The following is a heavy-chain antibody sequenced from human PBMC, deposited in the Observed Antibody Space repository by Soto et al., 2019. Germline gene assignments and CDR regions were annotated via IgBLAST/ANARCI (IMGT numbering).Heavy chain of an antibody. V-gene: IGHV4-34*01. CDR2: INHSGST. Sequence: SETLSLTCAVYGGSFSGYYWSWIRQPPGKGLEWIGEINHSGSTNYNPSLKSRVTISVDTSKNQFSLKLSSVTAADTAVYYCAREGTPDSSGYAADWGQGTLVTVSS. D-gene: IGHD3-22*01. J-gene: IGHJ4*02. CDR1: GGSFSGYY. CDR3: AREGTPDSSGYAAD.